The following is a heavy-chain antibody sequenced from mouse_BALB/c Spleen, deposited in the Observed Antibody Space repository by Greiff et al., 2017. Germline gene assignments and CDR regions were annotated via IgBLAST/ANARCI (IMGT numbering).Heavy chain of an antibody. J-gene: IGHJ1*01. V-gene: IGHV5-17*02. CDR1: GFTFSSFG. CDR2: ISSGSSTI. Sequence: EVQVVESGGGLVQPGGSRKLSCAASGFTFSSFGMHWVRQAPEKGLEWVAYISSGSSTIYYADTVKGRFTISRDNPKNTLFLQMTSLRSEDTAMYYCAGGPHWYFDVGGAGTTVTVSS. CDR3: AGGPHWYFDV.